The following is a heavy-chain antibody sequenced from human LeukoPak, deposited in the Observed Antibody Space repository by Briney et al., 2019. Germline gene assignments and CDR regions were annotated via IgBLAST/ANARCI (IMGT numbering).Heavy chain of an antibody. CDR1: GFTVSSNY. Sequence: GGSLRLSCAASGFTVSSNYMSWVRQAPGKGLEWVSAIVGSGGSAYYADSVKGRFTISRDNAKNTLYLQMNSLRAEDTAVYYCARVKQWLPPDYWGQGTLVTVSS. CDR3: ARVKQWLPPDY. V-gene: IGHV3-53*01. D-gene: IGHD6-19*01. J-gene: IGHJ4*02. CDR2: IVGSGGSA.